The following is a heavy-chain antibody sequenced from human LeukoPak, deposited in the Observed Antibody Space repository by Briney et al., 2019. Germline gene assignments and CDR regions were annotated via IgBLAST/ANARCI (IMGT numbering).Heavy chain of an antibody. CDR2: ISSSSSYI. CDR3: ARDLPLGVRYFDWPSPFGMDV. J-gene: IGHJ6*02. V-gene: IGHV3-21*01. CDR1: GFTFSSYS. Sequence: GGSLRLSCAASGFTFSSYSMNWVRQAPGKGPEWVSSISSSSSYIYYADSVKGRFTISRDNAKNSLYLQMNSLRAEDTAVYYCARDLPLGVRYFDWPSPFGMDVWGQGTTVTVSS. D-gene: IGHD3-9*01.